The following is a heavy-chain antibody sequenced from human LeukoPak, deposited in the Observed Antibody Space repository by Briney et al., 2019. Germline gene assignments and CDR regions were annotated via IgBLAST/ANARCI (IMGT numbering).Heavy chain of an antibody. Sequence: GGSLRLSCAASGFTFADYAMHWVRQVPGKGLEWVSGISSNSGSIVYADSVKGRFTISRDNAKNSLYLQMNSLRAEDTALYYCAKAHCSTTSCYRGWFDPWGQGTLVTVSS. CDR3: AKAHCSTTSCYRGWFDP. CDR1: GFTFADYA. V-gene: IGHV3-9*01. J-gene: IGHJ5*02. D-gene: IGHD2-2*01. CDR2: ISSNSGSI.